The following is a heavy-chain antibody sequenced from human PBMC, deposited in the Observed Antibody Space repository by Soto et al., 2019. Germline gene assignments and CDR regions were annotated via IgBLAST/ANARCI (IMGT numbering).Heavy chain of an antibody. CDR2: IYYSGST. V-gene: IGHV4-31*03. J-gene: IGHJ5*02. CDR1: GGSISSGGYY. CDR3: ARDPRDWNTGDNWFDP. D-gene: IGHD1-1*01. Sequence: PSETLSLTCTVSGGSISSGGYYWSWIRQHPGKGLEWIGYIYYSGSTYYNPSLKSRVTISVDTSKNQFSLKLSSVTAADTAVYYCARDPRDWNTGDNWFDPWGQGTLVTVSS.